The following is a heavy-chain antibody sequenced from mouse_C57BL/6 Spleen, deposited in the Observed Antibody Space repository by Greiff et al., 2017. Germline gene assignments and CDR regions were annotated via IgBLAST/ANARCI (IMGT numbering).Heavy chain of an antibody. CDR2: ISSGGSYT. CDR3: ARHRDYYAMDG. J-gene: IGHJ4*01. Sequence: EVQLQESGGDLVKPGGSLKLSCAASGFTFSSYGMSWVRQTPDKRLEWVATISSGGSYTYYPDSVKGRFTNSRDKAKKTLYLQMSSLKSEDTAMYYCARHRDYYAMDGWGQGTSVTVSS. V-gene: IGHV5-6*01. CDR1: GFTFSSYG. D-gene: IGHD3-3*01.